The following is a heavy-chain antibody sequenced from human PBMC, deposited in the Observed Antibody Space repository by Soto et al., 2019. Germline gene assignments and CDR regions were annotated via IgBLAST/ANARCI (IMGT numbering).Heavy chain of an antibody. CDR2: VYYTGST. Sequence: TLSLTCSVSGGSISGSYWSWIRQSPGKGLEWLGYVYYTGSTNYSPSLRSRVSISVDTSKNEFSLRLSSVTAADTAVYFCARSVAVPGAHIDYWGQGTQVTVPQ. CDR1: GGSISGSY. J-gene: IGHJ4*02. CDR3: ARSVAVPGAHIDY. V-gene: IGHV4-59*01. D-gene: IGHD6-19*01.